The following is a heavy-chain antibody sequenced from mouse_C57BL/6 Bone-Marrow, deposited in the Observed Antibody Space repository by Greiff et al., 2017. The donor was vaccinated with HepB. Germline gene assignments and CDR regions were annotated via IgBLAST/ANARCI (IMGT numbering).Heavy chain of an antibody. V-gene: IGHV1-4*01. CDR2: INPSSGYT. Sequence: QVQLQQSGAELARPGASVKMSCKASGYTFNSYTMHWVKQRPGQGLEWIGYINPSSGYTKYNQKFKDKATLTADKSSSTAYMQLSSLTSEDSAVYYCARCDGAMDYWGQGTSVTVSS. CDR1: GYTFNSYT. J-gene: IGHJ4*01. CDR3: ARCDGAMDY.